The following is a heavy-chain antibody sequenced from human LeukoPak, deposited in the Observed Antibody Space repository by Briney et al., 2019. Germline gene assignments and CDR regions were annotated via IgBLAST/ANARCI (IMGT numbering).Heavy chain of an antibody. CDR2: NYSGGST. CDR3: AREHDSSGYYYFDY. V-gene: IGHV3-53*01. D-gene: IGHD3-22*01. J-gene: IGHJ4*02. Sequence: GGSLRLSCAASGFTVSSSYMSWVRQAPGKGLECVSLNYSGGSTYYADSVKGRFTISRDNSKNTLYLQMNSLRAEDTAVYYCAREHDSSGYYYFDYWGQGTLVTVSS. CDR1: GFTVSSSY.